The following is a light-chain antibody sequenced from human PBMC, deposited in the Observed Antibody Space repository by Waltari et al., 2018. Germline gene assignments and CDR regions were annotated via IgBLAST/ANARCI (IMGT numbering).Light chain of an antibody. J-gene: IGKJ3*01. Sequence: DIQMTQSPSTLSASVGDRVTITCRASQSIGSWLAWYQQKPGKAPKLLIYEATGLESGVPSRFSASGSGTEFTLTISSLQPDDFATYYCQRYNSYPITFGTGTKVDI. CDR3: QRYNSYPIT. CDR1: QSIGSW. CDR2: EAT. V-gene: IGKV1-5*03.